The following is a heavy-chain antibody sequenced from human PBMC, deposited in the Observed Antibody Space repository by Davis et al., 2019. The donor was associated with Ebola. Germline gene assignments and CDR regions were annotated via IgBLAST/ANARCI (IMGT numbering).Heavy chain of an antibody. CDR2: INYSGNT. CDR1: GGFISSGSYY. CDR3: ARHPGMDV. V-gene: IGHV4-39*01. J-gene: IGHJ6*04. Sequence: MPSETLSLTCSVSGGFISSGSYYWGWIRQPPGKGLEWIGSINYSGNTFYNPSLKSRVTISVDTSKNQFSLRLNTVTAADTAVYYCARHPGMDVWGKGTTVTVSS.